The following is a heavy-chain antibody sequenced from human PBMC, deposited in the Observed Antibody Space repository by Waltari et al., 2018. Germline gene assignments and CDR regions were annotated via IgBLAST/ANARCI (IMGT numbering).Heavy chain of an antibody. D-gene: IGHD2-2*01. Sequence: WVRQAPGQGLEWMGRINPNSGGTNYAQKFQGRVTMTRDTSISTAYMELSRLRSDDTAVYYCAREGQAAIDYWGQGTLVTVSS. V-gene: IGHV1-2*06. J-gene: IGHJ4*02. CDR2: INPNSGGT. CDR3: AREGQAAIDY.